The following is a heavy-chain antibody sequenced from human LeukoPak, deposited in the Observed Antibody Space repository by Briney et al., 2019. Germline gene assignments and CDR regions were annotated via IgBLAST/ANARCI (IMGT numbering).Heavy chain of an antibody. Sequence: GASVKVSCKTSGYTFTGFYLHWVRQAPGQGLERMGWINPNSGGTNYAQKFQGRVAMTRDTSISTAYMELSSLRSDDTAVYYCASEDGPHGGTFQHWGQGTLVTVSS. D-gene: IGHD4-23*01. CDR3: ASEDGPHGGTFQH. CDR1: GYTFTGFY. V-gene: IGHV1-2*02. CDR2: INPNSGGT. J-gene: IGHJ1*01.